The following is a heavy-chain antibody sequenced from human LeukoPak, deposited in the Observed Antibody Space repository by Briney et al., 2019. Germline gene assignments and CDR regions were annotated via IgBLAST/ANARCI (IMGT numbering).Heavy chain of an antibody. CDR3: ARDPIGYGMDV. CDR2: IYYSGST. V-gene: IGHV4-31*03. CDR1: GGSISSGGYY. D-gene: IGHD3-22*01. Sequence: PSETPSLTCTVSGGSISSGGYYWSWIRQHPGKGLEWIGYIYYSGSTYYNPSLKSRVTISVDTSKNQFSLKLSSVTAADTAVYYCARDPIGYGMDVWGQGTTVTVSS. J-gene: IGHJ6*02.